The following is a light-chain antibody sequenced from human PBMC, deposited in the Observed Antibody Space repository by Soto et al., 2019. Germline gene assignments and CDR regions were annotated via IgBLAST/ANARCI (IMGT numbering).Light chain of an antibody. CDR2: GAS. V-gene: IGKV3-20*01. CDR1: QSINRH. Sequence: DIELTQYPATLSLSPGAIVTLSCRASQSINRHLAWYRQKPGQAPRLLIYGASNRATGIPDRFSGSGSGTDFTLTISRLEPEDFAVYYCQQYGSSGTFGQGTKVDIK. J-gene: IGKJ1*01. CDR3: QQYGSSGT.